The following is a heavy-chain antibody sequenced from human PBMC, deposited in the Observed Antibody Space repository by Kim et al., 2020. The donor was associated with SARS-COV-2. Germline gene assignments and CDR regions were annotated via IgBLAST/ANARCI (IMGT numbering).Heavy chain of an antibody. V-gene: IGHV5-51*01. CDR2: DT. Sequence: DTRYSPSFQGQVTISADKSISTAYLQWSSLKASDTAMYYCARHDVVVPASFWGQGTTVTVSS. J-gene: IGHJ6*02. D-gene: IGHD2-2*01. CDR3: ARHDVVVPASF.